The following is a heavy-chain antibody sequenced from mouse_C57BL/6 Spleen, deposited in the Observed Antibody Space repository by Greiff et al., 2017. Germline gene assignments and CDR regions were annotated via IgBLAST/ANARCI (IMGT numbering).Heavy chain of an antibody. V-gene: IGHV5-4*01. D-gene: IGHD4-1*01. CDR1: GFTFSSYA. J-gene: IGHJ3*01. CDR2: ISDGGSYT. CDR3: ALTGRGSSWFAY. Sequence: EVQVVESGGGLVKPGGSLKLSCAASGFTFSSYAMSWVRQTPEKRLEWVATISDGGSYTYYPDNVKGRFTISRDNAKNNLYLQMSHLKAEDTAMYYCALTGRGSSWFAYWGQGTLVTVSA.